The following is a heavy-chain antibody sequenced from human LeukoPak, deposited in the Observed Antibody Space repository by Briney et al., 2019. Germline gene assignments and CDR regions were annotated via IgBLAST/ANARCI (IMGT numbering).Heavy chain of an antibody. J-gene: IGHJ4*02. CDR3: AAELYSGAYGRCCSFAF. CDR2: IIVGSGGT. V-gene: IGHV1-58*02. Sequence: ASVKVSCKTSGFTFSNSAMQWVRQARGQRLGWIGWIIVGSGGTHYAQNLQERITITRDMSTNTAYMELSSLRSDDTAVYYCAAELYSGAYGRCCSFAFWGQGTQVTVSS. D-gene: IGHD1-26*01. CDR1: GFTFSNSA.